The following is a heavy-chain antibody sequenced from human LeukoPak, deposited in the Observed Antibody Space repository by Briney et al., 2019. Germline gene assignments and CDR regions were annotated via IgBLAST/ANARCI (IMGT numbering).Heavy chain of an antibody. CDR2: IHHSETA. V-gene: IGHV4-34*01. D-gene: IGHD2-8*01. CDR1: GGSFSGYY. CDR3: ARGPYCTDDSCYENWFDP. Sequence: SETLSLICAVYGGSFSGYYWSWIRQPPAKGLEWIGEIHHSETANYNPSLKSRVTISVDTSKNQFSLNLSSVTAADTAVYYCARGPYCTDDSCYENWFDPWGQGTLVTVSS. J-gene: IGHJ5*02.